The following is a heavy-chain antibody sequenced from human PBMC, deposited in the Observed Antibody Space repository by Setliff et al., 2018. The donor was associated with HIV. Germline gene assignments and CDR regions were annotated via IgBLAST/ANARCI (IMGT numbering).Heavy chain of an antibody. CDR2: VDPENNKT. CDR3: ATDLPDGRGGYYPPTDYYYGMGV. Sequence: ASVKVSCKASGYSFTVYYMHWVRQAPGKGLEWMGRVDPENNKTMYTEKFQGRVSMTADTSTDTAYMELWSLTSEDTAVYYCATDLPDGRGGYYPPTDYYYGMGVWGQGTTVTVSS. J-gene: IGHJ6*02. CDR1: GYSFTVYY. D-gene: IGHD3-22*01. V-gene: IGHV1-69-2*01.